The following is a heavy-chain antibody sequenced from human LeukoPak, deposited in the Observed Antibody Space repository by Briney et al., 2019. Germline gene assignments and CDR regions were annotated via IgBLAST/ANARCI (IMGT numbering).Heavy chain of an antibody. J-gene: IGHJ4*02. CDR1: GYTFTGYY. Sequence: ASVKVSCKASGYTFTGYYMHWVRQAPGQGLEWMGRINPNSGGTNYAQKFQGRVTMTRDTSISTAYMELSRLRSDDTAVYYCATDLRWLQFGLTYWGQGTLVTVSS. CDR2: INPNSGGT. V-gene: IGHV1-2*06. D-gene: IGHD5-24*01. CDR3: ATDLRWLQFGLTY.